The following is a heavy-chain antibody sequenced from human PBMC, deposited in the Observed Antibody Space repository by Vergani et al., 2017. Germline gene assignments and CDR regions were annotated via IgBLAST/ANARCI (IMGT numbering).Heavy chain of an antibody. V-gene: IGHV4-59*08. J-gene: IGHJ6*02. Sequence: QVQLQESGPGLVKPSETLSLTCTVSGCSISSYYWSWIRQPPGKGLEWIGYIYYSGSTNYNPSLKSRVTISVDTSKNQFSLKLSSVTAADTAVYYCARHGSDSSGWWGGYYYYGMDVWGQGTTVTVSS. D-gene: IGHD6-19*01. CDR1: GCSISSYY. CDR2: IYYSGST. CDR3: ARHGSDSSGWWGGYYYYGMDV.